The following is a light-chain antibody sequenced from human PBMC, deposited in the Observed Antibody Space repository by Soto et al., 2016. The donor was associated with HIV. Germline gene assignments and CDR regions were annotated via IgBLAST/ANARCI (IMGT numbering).Light chain of an antibody. CDR2: LGS. Sequence: DIVMTQSPLSLPVTPGESASISCRSSQSLLHSDGYNYLDWYLQKPGQSPQLLIYLGSNRASGVPDRFSGSGSGTDFTLKISRVEADDVGVYYCMKATTNSVFGGGTEGGDQT. V-gene: IGKV2-28*01. CDR1: QSLLHSDGYNY. J-gene: IGKJ4*01. CDR3: MKATTNSV.